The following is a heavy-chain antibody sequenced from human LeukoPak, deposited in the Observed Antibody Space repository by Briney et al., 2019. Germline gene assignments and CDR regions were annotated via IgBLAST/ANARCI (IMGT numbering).Heavy chain of an antibody. CDR2: IGIDSGNT. CDR1: GFTFSDYN. Sequence: GGSLRLSCAASGFTFSDYNMNWVRQAPGQGLEWISYIGIDSGNTNYADSVKGRFTISGDKAKNSLYLQMNSLRVEDTAVYYCARDYKYAFDNWGQGTLVTVSS. CDR3: ARDYKYAFDN. D-gene: IGHD5-24*01. J-gene: IGHJ4*02. V-gene: IGHV3-11*06.